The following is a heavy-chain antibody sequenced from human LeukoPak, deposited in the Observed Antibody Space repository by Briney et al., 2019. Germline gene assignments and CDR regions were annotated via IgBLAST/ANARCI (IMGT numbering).Heavy chain of an antibody. Sequence: SETLSLTCTVSGGSISSYYWSWLRQPPGKGLEWIGYIYYSGSTNYNPSLKSRVTISVDTSKNQFSLKLSSVTAADTAVYYCARGIVVVPAATPDYYFDYWGQGTLVTASS. CDR1: GGSISSYY. V-gene: IGHV4-59*01. CDR2: IYYSGST. J-gene: IGHJ4*02. D-gene: IGHD2-2*01. CDR3: ARGIVVVPAATPDYYFDY.